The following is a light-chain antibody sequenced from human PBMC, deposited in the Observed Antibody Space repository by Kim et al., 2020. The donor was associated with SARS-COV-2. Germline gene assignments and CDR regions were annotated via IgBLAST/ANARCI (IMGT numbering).Light chain of an antibody. J-gene: IGLJ3*02. CDR2: SNN. CDR3: AAWDDSLNAWV. CDR1: SSNIGSNT. Sequence: QSVLTQPPSASVTPGQRVTISCSGSSSNIGSNTVNWHQQLPGTAPKVLIYSNNQRPSGVPDRFSGSKSGTSASLAISGLQSEDEADYYCAAWDDSLNAWVFGGGTQLTVL. V-gene: IGLV1-44*01.